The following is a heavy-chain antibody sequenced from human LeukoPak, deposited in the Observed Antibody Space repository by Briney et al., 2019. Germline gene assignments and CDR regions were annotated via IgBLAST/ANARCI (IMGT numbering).Heavy chain of an antibody. CDR2: ISSSSSYI. CDR3: ARAGGGYNSDAFDI. J-gene: IGHJ3*02. V-gene: IGHV3-21*03. D-gene: IGHD5-24*01. CDR1: RFTFSSYS. Sequence: PGGSLRLSCAASRFTFSSYSMNWVRQAPGKGLEWVSSISSSSSYIYYADSVKGRFTISRDNAKNSLYLQMNSLRAEDTAVYYCARAGGGYNSDAFDIWGQGTMVTVSS.